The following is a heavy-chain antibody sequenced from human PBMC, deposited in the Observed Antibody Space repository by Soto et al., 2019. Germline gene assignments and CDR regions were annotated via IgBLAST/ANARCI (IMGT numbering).Heavy chain of an antibody. CDR3: ARVHPYSSGWYYAFDI. Sequence: SWIRQAPGKGLEWVSSISSSSSYIYYADSVKGRFTISRDNAKNSLYLQMNSLRAEDTAVYYCARVHPYSSGWYYAFDIWGQGTMVTVSS. V-gene: IGHV3-21*01. J-gene: IGHJ3*02. CDR2: ISSSSSYI. D-gene: IGHD6-19*01.